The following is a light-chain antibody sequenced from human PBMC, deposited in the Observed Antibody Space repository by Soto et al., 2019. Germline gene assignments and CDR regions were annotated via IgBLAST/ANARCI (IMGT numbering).Light chain of an antibody. J-gene: IGKJ1*01. CDR3: QQSYSTPRT. CDR2: DAS. Sequence: DIKMTQSPSSLAASVGDRVTITCQASQDISNCLNWYQQKPGKAPKLLIYDASKLETGVPSRFSGSGSGTEFTLTISSLQPEDFATYYCQQSYSTPRTFGQGTKV. CDR1: QDISNC. V-gene: IGKV1-39*01.